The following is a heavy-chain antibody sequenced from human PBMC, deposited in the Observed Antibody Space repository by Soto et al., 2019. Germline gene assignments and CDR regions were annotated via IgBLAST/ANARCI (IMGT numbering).Heavy chain of an antibody. CDR2: FDPEDGET. CDR1: GYTLTELS. D-gene: IGHD1-1*01. J-gene: IGHJ6*02. CDR3: ATDPVQPHYYYYGMDV. V-gene: IGHV1-24*01. Sequence: QVQLVQSGAAVKKPGASVRVSCKVSGYTLTELSMHWVRQAPGKGLEWMGGFDPEDGETIYAQKFQGRVTMTEDTSTDTAYMELSSPRSEDTAVYYCATDPVQPHYYYYGMDVWGQGTTVTVSS.